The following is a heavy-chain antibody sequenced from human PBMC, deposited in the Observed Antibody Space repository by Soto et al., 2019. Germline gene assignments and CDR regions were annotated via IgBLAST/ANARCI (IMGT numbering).Heavy chain of an antibody. CDR1: GYTFTGYY. Sequence: ASVKVSCQASGYTFTGYYMHWVRQAPGQGLEWMGWINPNSGGTNYAQKFQGRVTMTRDTSISTAYMELSRLRSDDTAVYYCASESYGSGSYYDYWGQGTLVTVSS. CDR3: ASESYGSGSYYDY. V-gene: IGHV1-2*02. D-gene: IGHD3-10*01. J-gene: IGHJ4*02. CDR2: INPNSGGT.